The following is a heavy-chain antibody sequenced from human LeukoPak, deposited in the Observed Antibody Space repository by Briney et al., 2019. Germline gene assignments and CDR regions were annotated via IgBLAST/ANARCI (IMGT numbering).Heavy chain of an antibody. V-gene: IGHV3-73*01. CDR1: GFTFSGFA. J-gene: IGHJ4*02. CDR3: TRTTMIVVFDY. CDR2: IRSKANSYAT. Sequence: GGSLRLSCAASGFTFSGFAMHWVRQASGKGLEWVGRIRSKANSYATAYAASVKGRFTISRDDSKNTAYLQMNSLKTEDTAVYYCTRTTMIVVFDYWGQGTLVTVSS. D-gene: IGHD3-22*01.